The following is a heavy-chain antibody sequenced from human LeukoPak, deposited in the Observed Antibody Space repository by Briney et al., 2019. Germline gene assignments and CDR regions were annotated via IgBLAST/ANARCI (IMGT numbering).Heavy chain of an antibody. CDR2: INSDGSST. D-gene: IGHD5-18*01. J-gene: IGHJ4*02. V-gene: IGHV3-74*01. CDR1: GFTFSSYW. Sequence: PGGSLRLSCAASGFTFSSYWMYWVRQAPGKGLVLVSRINSDGSSTTYADSVKGRFTISRDNAKNTVYLQMNSLRAEDTAVYYCARDRWGTAMVDYWGQGTLVTVSS. CDR3: ARDRWGTAMVDY.